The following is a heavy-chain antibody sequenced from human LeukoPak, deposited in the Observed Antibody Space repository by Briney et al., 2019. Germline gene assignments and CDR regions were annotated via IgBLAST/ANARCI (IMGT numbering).Heavy chain of an antibody. D-gene: IGHD5-24*01. CDR2: ISSSSSYI. J-gene: IGHJ4*02. Sequence: KPGGSLRLSCAASGFTFSSYSMNWVRQAPGKGLEWVSSISSSSSYIYYADSVKGRFTISRDNAKNSLYLQMNSLRAEDTAVYYCARDGERDGYNYVICAYWGQGTLVTVSS. CDR3: ARDGERDGYNYVICAY. CDR1: GFTFSSYS. V-gene: IGHV3-21*01.